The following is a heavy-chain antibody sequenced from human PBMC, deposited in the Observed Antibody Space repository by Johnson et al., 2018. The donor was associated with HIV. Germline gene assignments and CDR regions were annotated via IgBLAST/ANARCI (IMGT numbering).Heavy chain of an antibody. CDR1: GFPFSAYV. J-gene: IGHJ3*01. CDR3: AAYSIERGL. V-gene: IGHV3-30*03. Sequence: VQLVESGGGLVQPGGSLRLSCVASGFPFSAYVMYWVRQAPGKGLEWVAGIPYTGTLAQVADSVTGRFTISRHSATNSLHVQMDRLRAEDTAVTLTAAYSIERGLWGQGTRV. D-gene: IGHD2-21*02. CDR2: IPYTGTLA.